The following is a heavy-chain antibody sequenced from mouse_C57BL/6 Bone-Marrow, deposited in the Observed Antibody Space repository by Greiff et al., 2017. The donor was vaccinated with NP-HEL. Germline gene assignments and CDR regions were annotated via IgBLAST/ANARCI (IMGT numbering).Heavy chain of an antibody. CDR3: ARNQFITTVVATSYYAMDY. CDR2: IYPRSGNT. V-gene: IGHV1-81*01. D-gene: IGHD1-1*01. CDR1: GYTFTSYG. J-gene: IGHJ4*01. Sequence: QVQLQQSGAELARPGASVKLSCKASGYTFTSYGISWVKQRTGQGLEWIGEIYPRSGNTYYNEKFNGKATLTADKSSSTAYMELRSLTSEDSAVYFCARNQFITTVVATSYYAMDYWGQGTSVTVSS.